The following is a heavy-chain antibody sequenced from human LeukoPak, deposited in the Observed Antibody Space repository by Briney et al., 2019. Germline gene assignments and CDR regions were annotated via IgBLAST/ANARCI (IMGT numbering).Heavy chain of an antibody. J-gene: IGHJ4*02. CDR1: GGSFSGYY. V-gene: IGHV4-34*01. CDR3: ARGRFESSSYSHPSPDY. D-gene: IGHD3-22*01. CDR2: TNHSGST. Sequence: SETLSLTCAVYGGSFSGYYWSWNRQPPGKGLEWIGETNHSGSTNYNPSLKSRVTISVDTSKNQFSLKRSSVTSAAPALYYCARGRFESSSYSHPSPDYWGQKTLVTVSS.